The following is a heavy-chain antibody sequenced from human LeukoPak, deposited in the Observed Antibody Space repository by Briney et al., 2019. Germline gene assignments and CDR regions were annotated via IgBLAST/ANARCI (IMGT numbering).Heavy chain of an antibody. Sequence: ASVKVSCKASGYTFTSYYMHWVRQAPGQGLEWMGIINPSGGSTSYAQKFQGRVTMTRGTSTSTVYMELSSLRSEDTAVYYCARDAPPGRPIVGATWGFDYWGQGTLVTVSS. CDR1: GYTFTSYY. J-gene: IGHJ4*02. CDR3: ARDAPPGRPIVGATWGFDY. CDR2: INPSGGST. D-gene: IGHD1-26*01. V-gene: IGHV1-46*01.